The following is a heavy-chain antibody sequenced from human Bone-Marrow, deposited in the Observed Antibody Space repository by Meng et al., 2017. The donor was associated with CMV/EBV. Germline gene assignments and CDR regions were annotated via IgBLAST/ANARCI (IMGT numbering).Heavy chain of an antibody. Sequence: SVKVSCKASGYTFIAHYIHWFRQAPGQGLEWMGWISPYSGATNYAQKFQDRVTMTRDTSISTIYMELSRLRSDDTAVYYCARDRTDYYDTTFYYPNLFDPWGQGTLVTVSS. V-gene: IGHV1-2*02. CDR1: GYTFIAHY. J-gene: IGHJ5*02. CDR2: ISPYSGAT. D-gene: IGHD3-22*01. CDR3: ARDRTDYYDTTFYYPNLFDP.